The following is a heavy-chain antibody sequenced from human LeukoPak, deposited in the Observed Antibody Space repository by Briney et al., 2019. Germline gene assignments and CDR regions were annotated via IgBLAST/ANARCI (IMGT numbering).Heavy chain of an antibody. Sequence: ALVKVSCKASGYTFTDYYMHWVRQAPGQGLEWMGWINPNSGGTNYAQKFQGRVTMTRDTSISTAYMELSSLKSDDTAVYYCARDLGSSWYCDYWGQGTLVTVSS. CDR1: GYTFTDYY. V-gene: IGHV1-2*02. CDR2: INPNSGGT. CDR3: ARDLGSSWYCDY. J-gene: IGHJ4*02. D-gene: IGHD6-13*01.